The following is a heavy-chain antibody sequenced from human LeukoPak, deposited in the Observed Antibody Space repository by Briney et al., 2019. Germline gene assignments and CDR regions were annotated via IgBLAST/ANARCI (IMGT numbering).Heavy chain of an antibody. CDR2: ISAYNGNT. D-gene: IGHD3-3*01. V-gene: IGHV1-18*01. J-gene: IGHJ4*02. CDR3: ARNPHDVLRFLEWLYYGY. CDR1: GYTFTSYG. Sequence: ASVKVSCKASGYTFTSYGISWVRQAPGQGLEWMGWISAYNGNTNYAQKLQGRVTMTTDTSTSTAYMELRSLRSDDTAVYYCARNPHDVLRFLEWLYYGYWGQGTLVTVSS.